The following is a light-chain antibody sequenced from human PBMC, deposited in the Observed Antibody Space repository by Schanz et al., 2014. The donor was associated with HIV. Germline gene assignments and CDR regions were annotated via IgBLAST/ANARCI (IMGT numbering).Light chain of an antibody. CDR3: QQYGGSPT. J-gene: IGKJ1*01. Sequence: EIVLTQSPATLSLSPGERATLSCRASQSVSRYLAWYQQKPGQAPRLLIYGASTRATGIPDRFRGSGSGTDFTLTITRLEPEDFAVYYCQQYGGSPTFGQGTKVEIK. CDR1: QSVSRY. CDR2: GAS. V-gene: IGKV3-20*01.